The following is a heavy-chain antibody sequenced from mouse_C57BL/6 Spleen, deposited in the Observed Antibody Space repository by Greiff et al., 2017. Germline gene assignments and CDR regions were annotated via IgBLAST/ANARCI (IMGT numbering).Heavy chain of an antibody. Sequence: QVQLQQPGAELVKPGASVKLSCKASGYTFTSYWMPWVKQRPGRGLEWIGRIYPNSGGTKYNEKFKSKATLTVDTPSSTAYMQLSSLTSEDSAVYYCARWDDDYGGNYWGQGTTLTVSS. V-gene: IGHV1-62-3*01. D-gene: IGHD2-13*01. CDR2: IYPNSGGT. CDR1: GYTFTSYW. CDR3: ARWDDDYGGNY. J-gene: IGHJ2*01.